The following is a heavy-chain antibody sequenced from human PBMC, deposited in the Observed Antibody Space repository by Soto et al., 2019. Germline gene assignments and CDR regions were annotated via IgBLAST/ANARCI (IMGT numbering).Heavy chain of an antibody. V-gene: IGHV1-3*01. J-gene: IGHJ4*02. CDR3: ARGLAARLMDY. D-gene: IGHD6-6*01. Sequence: ASLKVSCKASGYTFTSYAMHWVRQAPGQRLEWMGWINAGNGNTKYSQKFQGRVTITRDTSASTAYMELSSLRSEDTAVYYCARGLAARLMDYWGQGTLVNVSS. CDR2: INAGNGNT. CDR1: GYTFTSYA.